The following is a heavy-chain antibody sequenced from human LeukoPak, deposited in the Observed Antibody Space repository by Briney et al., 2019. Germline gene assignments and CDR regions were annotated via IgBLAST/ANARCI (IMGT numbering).Heavy chain of an antibody. Sequence: PSGTLSLTCAVSGGSISGSNWWSWVRQPPGKGLEWIGEIYHSGSTNYNPSLKSRVTISVDKSKNQFSLKLSSVTAADTAVYYCARDEIHYDFWSGYYRSNWFDPWGQGTLVTVSS. D-gene: IGHD3-3*01. CDR1: GGSISGSNW. CDR3: ARDEIHYDFWSGYYRSNWFDP. V-gene: IGHV4-4*02. J-gene: IGHJ5*02. CDR2: IYHSGST.